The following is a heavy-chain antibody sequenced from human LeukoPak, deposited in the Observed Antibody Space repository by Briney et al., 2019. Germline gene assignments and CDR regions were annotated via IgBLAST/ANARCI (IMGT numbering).Heavy chain of an antibody. J-gene: IGHJ6*02. CDR2: MYYSGGT. D-gene: IGHD5-12*01. Sequence: PSETLSLTCTVSGGSVSSYYWSWIRQPPGRGLEWIGYMYYSGGTNYNPSLKSRVTMSVDTSKNQFSLKLSSVTAADTAVYYCARDSGYHCPYYYYYGMDVWRQGTTVTVSS. CDR3: ARDSGYHCPYYYYYGMDV. CDR1: GGSVSSYY. V-gene: IGHV4-59*02.